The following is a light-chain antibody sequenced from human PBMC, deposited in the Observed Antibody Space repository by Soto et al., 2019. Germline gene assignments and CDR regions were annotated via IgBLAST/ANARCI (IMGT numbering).Light chain of an antibody. CDR3: QSYDSSLSAHVV. CDR1: SSNIGAGYD. CDR2: GNS. J-gene: IGLJ2*01. V-gene: IGLV1-40*01. Sequence: QSVLTQPPSVSGAPGQRVTISCTGSSSNIGAGYDVHWYQQLPGTAPKLLIYGNSNQPSGVPDRFSGSKSVTSASLAITGLQAEDEADYCCQSYDSSLSAHVVFGGGTKLTVL.